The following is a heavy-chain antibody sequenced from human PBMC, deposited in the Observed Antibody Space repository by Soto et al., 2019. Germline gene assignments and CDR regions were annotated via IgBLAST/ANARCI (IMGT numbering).Heavy chain of an antibody. J-gene: IGHJ4*02. CDR3: ARQEYSSGWYGGGAFDY. Sequence: GESLKISCKGSGYSFTSYWIGWVRQMPGKGLEWMGIIYPGDSDTRYSPSFQGQVTISADKSISTAYLQWSSLKASDTAMYYCARQEYSSGWYGGGAFDYWGQGTLVTVSS. D-gene: IGHD6-19*01. CDR1: GYSFTSYW. CDR2: IYPGDSDT. V-gene: IGHV5-51*01.